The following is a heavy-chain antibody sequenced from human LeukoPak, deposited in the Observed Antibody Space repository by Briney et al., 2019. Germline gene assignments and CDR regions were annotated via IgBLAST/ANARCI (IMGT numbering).Heavy chain of an antibody. Sequence: PSETLSLTCAVSGGSISSDNYSWSWIRQPPRKGLEWIGYIYHGGSTYYNPSRESRVTMSVDRSKNQFSLSLSSWTASDRPVYYRARDNPTSDGSPYLPLGVWGQRTLVTVSS. D-gene: IGHD3-22*01. CDR2: IYHGGST. V-gene: IGHV4-30-2*01. CDR1: GGSISSDNYS. CDR3: ARDNPTSDGSPYLPLGV. J-gene: IGHJ4*02.